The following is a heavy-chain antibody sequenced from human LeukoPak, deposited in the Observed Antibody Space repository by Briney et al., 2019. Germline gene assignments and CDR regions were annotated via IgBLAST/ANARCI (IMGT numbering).Heavy chain of an antibody. J-gene: IGHJ2*01. V-gene: IGHV4-39*01. CDR3: ARLGAVAGSDWYFDL. CDR2: IYYSGST. Sequence: SETLSLTCTVSGGSISSSSYYWGWIRQPPGKGLEWIGSIYYSGSTYYNPSLKSRVTISVDTSKNQFSLKLSSVTAADTAVYYCARLGAVAGSDWYFDLWGRGTLVTVSS. D-gene: IGHD6-19*01. CDR1: GGSISSSSYY.